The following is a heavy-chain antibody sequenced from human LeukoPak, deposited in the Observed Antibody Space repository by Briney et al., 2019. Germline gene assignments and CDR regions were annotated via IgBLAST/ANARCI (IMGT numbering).Heavy chain of an antibody. CDR2: INPSGGST. Sequence: ASVKVSCKASGYTFTSYYMHWVRQAPGQGLEWMGIINPSGGSTSYAQEFQGRVTMTRDMSTSTVYMELSSLRSEDTAVYYCASSSTSPYYFDYWGQGTLVTVSS. D-gene: IGHD2-2*01. CDR3: ASSSTSPYYFDY. J-gene: IGHJ4*02. CDR1: GYTFTSYY. V-gene: IGHV1-46*01.